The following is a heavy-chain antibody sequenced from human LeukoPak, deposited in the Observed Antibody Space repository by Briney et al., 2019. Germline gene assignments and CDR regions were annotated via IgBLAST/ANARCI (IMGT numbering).Heavy chain of an antibody. CDR1: GFTFSSYA. J-gene: IGHJ4*02. CDR3: ARASYDSSGYYEWFFGY. D-gene: IGHD3-22*01. V-gene: IGHV3-23*01. Sequence: GGSLRLSCAASGFTFSSYAMSWVRQAPGKGLEWVSAISGSGGSTYYADSVEGRFTISRDNSKNTLYLQMNSLRAEDTAVYYCARASYDSSGYYEWFFGYWGQGTLVTVSS. CDR2: ISGSGGST.